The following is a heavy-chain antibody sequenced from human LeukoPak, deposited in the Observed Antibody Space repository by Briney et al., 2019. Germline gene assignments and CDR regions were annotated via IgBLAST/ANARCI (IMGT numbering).Heavy chain of an antibody. CDR3: ARDDGYYYDSSGYSYFQH. J-gene: IGHJ1*01. CDR2: IGGDGIA. V-gene: IGHV3-69-1*01. Sequence: GGSLRLSCVASGFTFTDHPMNWVRQAPGKGLEWISYIGGDGIAFYADSVKGRFTASKDDARKSMYLQMNSLRVEDTAVYYCARDDGYYYDSSGYSYFQHWGQGTLVTVSS. CDR1: GFTFTDHP. D-gene: IGHD3-22*01.